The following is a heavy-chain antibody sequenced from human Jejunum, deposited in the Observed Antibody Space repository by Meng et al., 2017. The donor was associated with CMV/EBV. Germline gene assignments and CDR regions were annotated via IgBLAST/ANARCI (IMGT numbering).Heavy chain of an antibody. CDR3: ARESLVASPPEGFDY. Sequence: VQLQESGPGLVKPSQTLSLTCMVSGGSISSGRYYWSWIRQPANKGLEWIARIYTSGSINYNPSLKSRVTISVDTSKNQFSLKLGSVTAADTAVYYCARESLVASPPEGFDYWGQGTLVTVSS. J-gene: IGHJ4*02. CDR2: IYTSGSI. D-gene: IGHD1-14*01. CDR1: GGSISSGRYY. V-gene: IGHV4-61*02.